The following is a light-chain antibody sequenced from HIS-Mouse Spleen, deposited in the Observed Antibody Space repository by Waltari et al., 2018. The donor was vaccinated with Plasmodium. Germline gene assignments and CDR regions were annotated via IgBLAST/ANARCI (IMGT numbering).Light chain of an antibody. CDR3: CSYAGSYTLV. Sequence: QSALTQPRSVSGSPGQSVTISCTGTSSDVGGYNYVSWYQQHPGKAPKLMFYDVSKRPSGVPDRVSGSKSGNTASLTISGLQAGDEADYYCCSYAGSYTLVFGGGTKLTVL. J-gene: IGLJ2*01. V-gene: IGLV2-11*01. CDR1: SSDVGGYNY. CDR2: DVS.